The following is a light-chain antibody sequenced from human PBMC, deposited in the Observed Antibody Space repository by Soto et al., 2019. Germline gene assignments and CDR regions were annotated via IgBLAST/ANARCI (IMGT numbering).Light chain of an antibody. V-gene: IGLV3-25*03. Sequence: SYELTQTPSVSVSPGQTARITCSGDALPKQNAYWYQQKPGQAPVLVIYKDIERPSGIPERFSGSSSGTTGTLTNSRVQAEDEADYYCQSADNSGIYYVFGTGTQLTVL. CDR1: ALPKQN. J-gene: IGLJ1*01. CDR2: KDI. CDR3: QSADNSGIYYV.